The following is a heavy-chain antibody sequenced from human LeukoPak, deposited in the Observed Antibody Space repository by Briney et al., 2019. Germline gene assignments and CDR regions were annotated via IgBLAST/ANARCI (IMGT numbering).Heavy chain of an antibody. Sequence: SETLSLTCTVSGGSISSYYWSWIRQPPGKGLEWIGYIYYSGTTNYNPSLKSRVTISVDTSKNQFSLKLSSVTAADTAVYYCAREQLAPEYFQHWGQGTLVTVSS. V-gene: IGHV4-59*01. CDR1: GGSISSYY. CDR2: IYYSGTT. J-gene: IGHJ1*01. CDR3: AREQLAPEYFQH. D-gene: IGHD6-6*01.